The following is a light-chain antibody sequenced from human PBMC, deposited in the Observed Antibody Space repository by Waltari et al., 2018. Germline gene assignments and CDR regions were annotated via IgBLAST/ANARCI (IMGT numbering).Light chain of an antibody. CDR3: CSYAGSGSSVV. CDR1: SRDVGNYSL. CDR2: EVS. Sequence: QSALTQPASVSGSTGQSITISCTGTSRDVGNYSLVSWYQQHPGKAPKLIIYEVSQRPSGVSNRFSGSKSGTTASLTISGLQAEDEADFYCCSYAGSGSSVVFGGGTKLTVL. J-gene: IGLJ2*01. V-gene: IGLV2-23*02.